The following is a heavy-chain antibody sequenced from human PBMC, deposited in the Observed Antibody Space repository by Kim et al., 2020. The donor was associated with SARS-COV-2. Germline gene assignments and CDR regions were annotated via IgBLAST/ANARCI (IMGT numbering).Heavy chain of an antibody. D-gene: IGHD2-8*02. V-gene: IGHV1-69*01. J-gene: IGHJ5*02. Sequence: KFQDRATITADEATSTVYMELSSLRSEDTAVYYCARGSNTGGYSNWFDPWGQGTLVTVSS. CDR3: ARGSNTGGYSNWFDP.